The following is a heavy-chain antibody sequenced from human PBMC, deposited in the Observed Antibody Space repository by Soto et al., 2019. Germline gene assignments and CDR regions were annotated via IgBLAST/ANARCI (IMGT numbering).Heavy chain of an antibody. J-gene: IGHJ4*02. V-gene: IGHV3-11*06. D-gene: IGHD2-15*01. Sequence: VGSLRLSCASSVFTFSDYYMSCIRQPPGKGLEWVSYISSSSSYTNYADSVKGRFTISRDNAKNSLYLQMNSLRAEDTAVYYCARQEGIDYWGQRTLHTVSS. CDR2: ISSSSSYT. CDR1: VFTFSDYY. CDR3: ARQEGIDY.